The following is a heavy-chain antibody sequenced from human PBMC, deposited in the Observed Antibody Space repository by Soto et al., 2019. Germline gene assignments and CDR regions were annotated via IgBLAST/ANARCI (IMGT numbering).Heavy chain of an antibody. CDR1: GGSISSYS. V-gene: IGHV4-59*01. Sequence: SETLSLTWTVAGGSISSYSWSRILQTPGKGLEWIGYIYYSGSTNYNPSLKSRVTISVDTSKNQFSLKLSSVTAADTAVYYCARGWFGEDVNWFDPWGQGTLVTVSS. CDR2: IYYSGST. D-gene: IGHD3-10*01. J-gene: IGHJ5*02. CDR3: ARGWFGEDVNWFDP.